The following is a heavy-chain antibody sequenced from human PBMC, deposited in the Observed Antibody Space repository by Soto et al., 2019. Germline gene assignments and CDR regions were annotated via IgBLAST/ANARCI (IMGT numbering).Heavy chain of an antibody. Sequence: HLQPQEAGAGLVMPSHTLSLPCAIYGRSISRGGYSWNWIRQPPGTGMAWIGYIDHSGSTLSNPSLRCRVTISVAKSTNQFSLNLSSVTAADTAVFYCGRDQREVTWSDPWGEGTLVSVSS. D-gene: IGHD2-21*02. CDR1: GRSISRGGYS. J-gene: IGHJ5*02. CDR2: IDHSGST. CDR3: GRDQREVTWSDP. V-gene: IGHV4-30-2*01.